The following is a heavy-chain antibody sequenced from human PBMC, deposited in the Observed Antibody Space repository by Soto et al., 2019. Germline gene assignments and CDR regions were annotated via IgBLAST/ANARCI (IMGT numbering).Heavy chain of an antibody. J-gene: IGHJ6*02. V-gene: IGHV3-66*01. CDR2: IYSGGST. CDR1: GFTVSSNY. CDR3: ALAAAGTVYYYYGMDV. Sequence: GGSLRLSCAASGFTVSSNYMSWVRQAPGKGLEWVSVIYSGGSTYYADSVKGRFTISRDNSKNTLYLQMNSLRAEDTAVYYCALAAAGTVYYYYGMDVWGQGTTVTVSS. D-gene: IGHD6-13*01.